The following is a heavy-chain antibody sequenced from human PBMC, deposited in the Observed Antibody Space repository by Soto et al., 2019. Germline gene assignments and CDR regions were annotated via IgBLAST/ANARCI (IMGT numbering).Heavy chain of an antibody. Sequence: QVQLVQSGPELKKPGSSVKVSCKAPGDTFNSYGISWVRQAPGQGLEWMGGIVPMFGTTNLALKFEDRITITADELTTTVYMEIRGLTSEDTAVYYCARDLADVHLWDAFDVWGHGTRVTVSS. D-gene: IGHD6-13*01. J-gene: IGHJ3*01. CDR1: GDTFNSYG. V-gene: IGHV1-69*01. CDR2: IVPMFGTT. CDR3: ARDLADVHLWDAFDV.